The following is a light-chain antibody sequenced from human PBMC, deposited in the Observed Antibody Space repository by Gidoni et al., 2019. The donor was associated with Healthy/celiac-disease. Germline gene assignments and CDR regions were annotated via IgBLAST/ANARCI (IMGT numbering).Light chain of an antibody. J-gene: IGKJ3*01. CDR3: QQYDNLP. CDR1: QDIRNY. V-gene: IGKV1-33*01. CDR2: HAS. Sequence: DIQMTQSPSSLSSSVGDRVTITCQASQDIRNYLNWYQQKPGTSPKLLIYHASNLEVGVPSRFSGSGSGTDFTFTISSLQPEDIATYYWQQYDNLPFGPGTKVDIK.